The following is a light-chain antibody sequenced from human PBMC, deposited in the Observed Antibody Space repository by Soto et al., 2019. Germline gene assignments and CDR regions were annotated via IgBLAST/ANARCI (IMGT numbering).Light chain of an antibody. V-gene: IGLV2-8*01. J-gene: IGLJ1*01. CDR2: DVT. CDR3: SSYTDRKNLV. Sequence: QSVLTQSPSAAGSPGQSVTISCTGTSSDIGGYNSGSWYQQHPGKAPKVMIYDVTKRPSGVPDRFSGSKSGNTASLTVSALQAEDEADYYCSSYTDRKNLVFGTGTKVTVL. CDR1: SSDIGGYNS.